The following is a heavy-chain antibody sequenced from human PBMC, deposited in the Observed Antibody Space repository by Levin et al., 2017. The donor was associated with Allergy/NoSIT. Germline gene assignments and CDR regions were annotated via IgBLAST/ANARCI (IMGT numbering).Heavy chain of an antibody. J-gene: IGHJ6*03. V-gene: IGHV4-61*02. CDR1: GGSISSGSYY. CDR3: AREGAMVRDPYYYYYYMDV. D-gene: IGHD3-10*01. Sequence: SETLSLTCTVSGGSISSGSYYWSWIRQPAGKGLEWIGRIYTSGSTNYNPSLKSRVTISVDTSKNQFSLKLSSVTAADTAVYYCAREGAMVRDPYYYYYYMDVWGKGTTVTVSS. CDR2: IYTSGST.